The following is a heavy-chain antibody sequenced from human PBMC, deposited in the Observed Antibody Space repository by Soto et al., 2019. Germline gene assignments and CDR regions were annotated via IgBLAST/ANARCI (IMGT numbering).Heavy chain of an antibody. Sequence: GSLRLSCAASGFTFSNYGMHWVRQTPGKGLEWVAVISYDGSHQFYTDSVKGRFTISRDNSKNTLYLQMNGLKTDDTAMYYCAKDPKCCTIGSHFLDNWFDSWGQGTLVTVSS. CDR2: ISYDGSHQ. D-gene: IGHD2-8*01. CDR3: AKDPKCCTIGSHFLDNWFDS. V-gene: IGHV3-30*18. CDR1: GFTFSNYG. J-gene: IGHJ5*01.